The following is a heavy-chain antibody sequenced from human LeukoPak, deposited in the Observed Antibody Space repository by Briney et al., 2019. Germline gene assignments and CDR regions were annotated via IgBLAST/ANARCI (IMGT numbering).Heavy chain of an antibody. V-gene: IGHV3-30*04. CDR3: ARDNRRSGTTWVYLDY. CDR2: ISYDGSNE. CDR1: GFTFRSYA. Sequence: GGSLRLSCAGSGFTFRSYAMHWVRQAPGKGLEWVAVISYDGSNEYYADSVKGRFTISRDNSKNTVDLQMNSLRVKDTAVYYCARDNRRSGTTWVYLDYWGQGTLVTVSS. J-gene: IGHJ4*02. D-gene: IGHD1-1*01.